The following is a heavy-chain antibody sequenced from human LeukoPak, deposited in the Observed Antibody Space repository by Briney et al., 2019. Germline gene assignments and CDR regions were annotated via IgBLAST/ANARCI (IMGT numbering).Heavy chain of an antibody. CDR2: IYSGGAT. V-gene: IGHV3-66*01. CDR1: GFTVSGNN. Sequence: GGSLRLSCAASGFTVSGNNMGWVRQAPGKGLEWVSVIYSGGATYYPDSVKGRFIISRDLSKNTLFLQMNDLRAEDTAVYYCAKIAVAYFDYWGQGTLVTVSS. D-gene: IGHD6-19*01. CDR3: AKIAVAYFDY. J-gene: IGHJ4*02.